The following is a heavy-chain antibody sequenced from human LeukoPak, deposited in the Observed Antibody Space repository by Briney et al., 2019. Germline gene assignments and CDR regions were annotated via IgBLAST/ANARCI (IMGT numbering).Heavy chain of an antibody. CDR2: ISGSDGTS. V-gene: IGHV3-23*01. Sequence: GGSLRLSCAASGFTFNSFSMNWVRQAPGKGLEWVSSISGSDGTSHYADFVKGRFTISRDNSKNTLYLQMNSLRAEDTAAYYCAKSLGVGGYTRYKGFDQWGQGTLVVVSS. CDR3: AKSLGVGGYTRYKGFDQ. D-gene: IGHD3-16*02. J-gene: IGHJ4*02. CDR1: GFTFNSFS.